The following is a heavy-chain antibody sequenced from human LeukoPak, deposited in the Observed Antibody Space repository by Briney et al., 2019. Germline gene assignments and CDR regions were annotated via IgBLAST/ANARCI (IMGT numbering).Heavy chain of an antibody. CDR1: EFTVSSNY. Sequence: GGSLRLSCAASEFTVSSNYMSWFRQAPGKGLEWVSAIYSGGITYYADSVKGRFTIPRDNSKNTLYLEMNSLRAEDTAVYHCARAAELGRDYWGQGTLVTVSS. V-gene: IGHV3-53*01. J-gene: IGHJ4*02. CDR3: ARAAELGRDY. CDR2: IYSGGIT. D-gene: IGHD7-27*01.